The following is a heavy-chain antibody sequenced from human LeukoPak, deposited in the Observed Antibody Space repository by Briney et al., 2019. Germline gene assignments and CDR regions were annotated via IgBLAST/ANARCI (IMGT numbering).Heavy chain of an antibody. CDR2: INPNSGGT. CDR3: ARYIVVVPAAQDYYYYMDV. Sequence: ASVKVSCKTSGYSFTDYYMHWVRQAPGQGLEWMGWINPNSGGTSSAQKFQGRVTMTRDTSISTAYMELSRLRSDDTAVYYCARYIVVVPAAQDYYYYMDVWGKGTTVTVSS. CDR1: GYSFTDYY. V-gene: IGHV1-2*02. D-gene: IGHD2-2*01. J-gene: IGHJ6*03.